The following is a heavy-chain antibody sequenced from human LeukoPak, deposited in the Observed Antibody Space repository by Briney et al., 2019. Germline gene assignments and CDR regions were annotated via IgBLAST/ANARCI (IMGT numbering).Heavy chain of an antibody. Sequence: GGSLRLSCAASGFTFSSYWMHWVRQAPGKGLVWVLRIKSDGSTNYADSVKGRFTISRDNAKNTVSLQMNSLRAEDTGVYYCARGPMYYYGSGTYPMNYWGQGTLVRASS. J-gene: IGHJ4*02. V-gene: IGHV3-74*01. D-gene: IGHD3-10*01. CDR1: GFTFSSYW. CDR2: IKSDGST. CDR3: ARGPMYYYGSGTYPMNY.